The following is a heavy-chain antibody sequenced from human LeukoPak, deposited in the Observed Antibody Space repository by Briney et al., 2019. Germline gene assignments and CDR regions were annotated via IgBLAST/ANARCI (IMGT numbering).Heavy chain of an antibody. CDR1: GFTFSSSW. CDR2: INQDASEK. Sequence: GGSLRLSCAASGFTFSSSWMYWVRQAPGKGLEWVANINQDASEKNYVGSVKGRFTISRDNAKSSLYLQMNSLRAEDTALYYCASGDNMDVWGKGTTVTVSS. J-gene: IGHJ6*03. CDR3: ASGDNMDV. D-gene: IGHD3-3*01. V-gene: IGHV3-7*01.